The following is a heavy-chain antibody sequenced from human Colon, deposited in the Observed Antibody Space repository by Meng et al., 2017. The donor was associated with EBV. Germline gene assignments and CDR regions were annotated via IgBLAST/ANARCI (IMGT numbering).Heavy chain of an antibody. D-gene: IGHD3-10*01. CDR3: LRGSGGSV. CDR2: IPHRGSS. V-gene: IGHV4-4*02. J-gene: IGHJ1*01. Sequence: ESAPRLVAPVGTRVLTGVRSGGHITNHNWWSSVRRPPGKGLWWIGEIPHRGSSAYNPSLKSRVSMSIDKSKNQFSLKLTSVTAADTDLYHCLRGSGGSVWGQGTLVTVS. CDR1: GGHITNHNW.